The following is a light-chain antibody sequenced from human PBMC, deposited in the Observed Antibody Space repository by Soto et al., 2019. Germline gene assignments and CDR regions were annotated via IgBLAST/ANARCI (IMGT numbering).Light chain of an antibody. Sequence: DIQMTQSPSTLSASVGDRVTITCRASQSISSWLAWYQQKPGKAPKLLIYKASSLERGVPSRFSGSGSGTEFTLTISSLQPDDFATYHCQQYNSYPWTFGQGTKVEIK. CDR2: KAS. CDR1: QSISSW. CDR3: QQYNSYPWT. V-gene: IGKV1-5*03. J-gene: IGKJ1*01.